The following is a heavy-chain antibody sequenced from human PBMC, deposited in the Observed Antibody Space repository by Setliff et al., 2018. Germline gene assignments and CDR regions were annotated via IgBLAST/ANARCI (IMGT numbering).Heavy chain of an antibody. CDR1: GYTFTNYD. D-gene: IGHD5-18*01. CDR3: ARCALEADTVMDGTNWYFDL. V-gene: IGHV1-8*02. Sequence: ASVKVSCKASGYTFTNYDINWVRQATGQGLEWMGWINPNSGNTGYAQNFQGRVTVTRNTSISTAYMELNSLRTEDTAVYYCARCALEADTVMDGTNWYFDLWGRGTLVTVSS. CDR2: INPNSGNT. J-gene: IGHJ2*01.